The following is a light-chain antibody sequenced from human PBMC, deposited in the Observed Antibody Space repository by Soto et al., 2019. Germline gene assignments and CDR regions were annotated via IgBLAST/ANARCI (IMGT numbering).Light chain of an antibody. J-gene: IGLJ3*02. CDR2: DVS. CDR1: SSDVGNYKY. Sequence: QSALTQPASVSGSPGQSITISCTGTSSDVGNYKYVSWYQQHPDKAPKLMIYDVSSRPSGVSNRFSGSKSGNTASLTISGLEAEDEADYYCSSYTTSRTLVFGGGTQLTVL. V-gene: IGLV2-14*03. CDR3: SSYTTSRTLV.